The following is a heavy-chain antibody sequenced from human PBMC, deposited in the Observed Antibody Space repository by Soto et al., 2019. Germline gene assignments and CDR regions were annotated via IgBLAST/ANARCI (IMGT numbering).Heavy chain of an antibody. CDR3: AGDRSNSPDYFDY. V-gene: IGHV4-30-4*01. J-gene: IGHJ4*02. D-gene: IGHD2-15*01. Sequence: SETLSLTCTVSGGSISSDDYYWSWIRQPPGKGLEWIGYIYYSGRTNYNPSLESRLTISIDTSKNQFSLRLSYVSAADTAVYYCAGDRSNSPDYFDYWGQGTLVTVSS. CDR1: GGSISSDDYY. CDR2: IYYSGRT.